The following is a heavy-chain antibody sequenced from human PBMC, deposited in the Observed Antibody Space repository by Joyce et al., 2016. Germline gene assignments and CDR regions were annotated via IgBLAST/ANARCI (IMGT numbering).Heavy chain of an antibody. D-gene: IGHD1-26*01. V-gene: IGHV3-30*04. CDR2: ISYAGTNI. J-gene: IGHJ2*01. CDR3: ARGDSGSADWYYDV. CDR1: GFAFSSYA. Sequence: QVHLVESGGGVVQPGRSLRLSRAASGFAFSSYAMDWVRQGPGKGLEWVASISYAGTNIYYRDSVKGGFTISRDNSKNALYLQMNSPRPEDTAVYYCARGDSGSADWYYDVWGRGTLVTVSS.